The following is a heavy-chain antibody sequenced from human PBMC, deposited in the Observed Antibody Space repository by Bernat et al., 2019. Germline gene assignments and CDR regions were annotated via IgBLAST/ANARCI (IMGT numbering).Heavy chain of an antibody. CDR3: ARERFVIAAAGKPDDY. V-gene: IGHV4-31*03. Sequence: QVQLQESGPGLVKPSQTLSLTCTVSGGSISSDGYYWSWIRQHPGKGLEWIGYIYYSGSTYYNPSLKSRVTISVDTSKNQFSLKLSSVTAADTAVYYCARERFVIAAAGKPDDYWGQGTLVTVSS. CDR1: GGSISSDGYY. CDR2: IYYSGST. J-gene: IGHJ4*02. D-gene: IGHD6-13*01.